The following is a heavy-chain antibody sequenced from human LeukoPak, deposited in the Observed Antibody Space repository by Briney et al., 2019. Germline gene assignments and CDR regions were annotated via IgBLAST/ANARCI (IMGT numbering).Heavy chain of an antibody. V-gene: IGHV3-9*01. CDR2: ISWDSGHS. CDR3: IKDLRLDLHLDTFEI. Sequence: SQRLSCAASGFTFDDYAMHWVRQPPGKGLEWVSSISWDSGHSVHADAVQGRFTISRDNAKNSLYLQMNNLRPEDTALYYCIKDLRLDLHLDTFEIWGQGTMVTVSS. J-gene: IGHJ3*02. CDR1: GFTFDDYA. D-gene: IGHD1-7*01.